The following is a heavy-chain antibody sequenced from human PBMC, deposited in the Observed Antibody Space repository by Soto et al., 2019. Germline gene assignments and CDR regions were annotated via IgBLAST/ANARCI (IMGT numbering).Heavy chain of an antibody. CDR3: ARASMIVEKYDF. CDR1: GFTFTSSA. CDR2: IVVGSGST. V-gene: IGHV1-58*01. J-gene: IGHJ4*02. Sequence: ASVKVSCKASGFTFTSSAVQWVRQARGQRLEWIGWIVVGSGSTNYAQKFQERVTMTRDMSTSTAYMELNSLSSDDTAVYYCARASMIVEKYDFWGQGTQVTVSS. D-gene: IGHD3-22*01.